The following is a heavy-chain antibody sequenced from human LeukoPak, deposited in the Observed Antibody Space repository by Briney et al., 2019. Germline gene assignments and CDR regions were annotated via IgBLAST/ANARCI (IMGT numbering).Heavy chain of an antibody. V-gene: IGHV1-2*02. CDR3: ARAAPVEILRLGELSFDDY. D-gene: IGHD3-16*02. J-gene: IGHJ4*02. CDR2: INPNSGGT. CDR1: GYTNTGYY. Sequence: ASVKVSCKASGYTNTGYYMHWVRQAAGQGLEWMGWINPNSGGTNYAQKFQGRVTMTRDTSISTAYMELSRLRSDDTAVYYCARAAPVEILRLGELSFDDYWGQGTLVTVSS.